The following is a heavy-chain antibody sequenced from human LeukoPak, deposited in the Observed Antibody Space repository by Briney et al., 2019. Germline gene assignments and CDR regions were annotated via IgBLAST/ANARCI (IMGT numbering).Heavy chain of an antibody. CDR3: ARPRYSGSYYGAIDY. CDR2: IYYSGST. V-gene: IGHV4-39*01. D-gene: IGHD1-26*01. Sequence: SSETLSLTCTVSGGSISSYYWGWIRQPPGKGLEWIGSIYYSGSTYYNPSLKSRVTISVDTSKNQFSLKLSSVTAADTAVYYCARPRYSGSYYGAIDYWGQGTLVTVSS. CDR1: GGSISSYY. J-gene: IGHJ4*02.